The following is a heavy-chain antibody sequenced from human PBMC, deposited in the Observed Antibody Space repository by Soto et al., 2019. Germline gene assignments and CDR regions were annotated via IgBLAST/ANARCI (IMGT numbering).Heavy chain of an antibody. CDR2: IYYSGST. V-gene: IGHV4-39*01. D-gene: IGHD4-17*01. CDR3: ASRTVSEVIYGMDV. J-gene: IGHJ6*02. CDR1: GGSISSSSYY. Sequence: SETLSLTCTVSGGSISSSSYYWGWIRQPPGKGLEWIGSIYYSGSTYYNPSLKSRVTISVDTSKNQFSLKLSSVTAADTAVYYCASRTVSEVIYGMDVWGQGTTVTV.